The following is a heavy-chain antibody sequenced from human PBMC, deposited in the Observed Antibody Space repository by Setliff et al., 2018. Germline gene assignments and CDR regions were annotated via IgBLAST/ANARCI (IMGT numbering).Heavy chain of an antibody. V-gene: IGHV4-4*08. Sequence: SQTLSLTCIVSGVSVSRRYWSWIRQPPGKTLEWIGYIYTGGSTTYNPSLKSRVTLSLDTSKNHLSLNLTSVTAADTAVYYCARAPPNRYSGSYEYFYMDVWGKGTTVTVS. CDR3: ARAPPNRYSGSYEYFYMDV. D-gene: IGHD1-26*01. CDR2: IYTGGST. CDR1: GVSVSRRY. J-gene: IGHJ6*03.